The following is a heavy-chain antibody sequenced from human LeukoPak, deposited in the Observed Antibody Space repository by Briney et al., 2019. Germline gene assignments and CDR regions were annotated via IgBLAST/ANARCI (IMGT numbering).Heavy chain of an antibody. Sequence: GGSLRLSCAASGFTFSGSTMHWVRQAPGKGLEWVAVISYDGSNKYYADSVKGRFTISRDNSKNTLYLQMNSLRAEDTAVYYCARDSTGTTDYWGQGTLVTVSS. J-gene: IGHJ4*02. CDR3: ARDSTGTTDY. CDR1: GFTFSGST. V-gene: IGHV3-30*04. CDR2: ISYDGSNK. D-gene: IGHD1-7*01.